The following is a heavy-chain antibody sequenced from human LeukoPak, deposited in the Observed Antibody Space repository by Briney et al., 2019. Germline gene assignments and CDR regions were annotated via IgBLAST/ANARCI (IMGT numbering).Heavy chain of an antibody. CDR3: ARLWTWDSSSLDGRDYFDY. J-gene: IGHJ4*02. Sequence: GESLKISCKGSGYSFTSYWIGWVRQMPGKGLEWMGIIYPGDSDTRYSPSFQGQVTISADKSISTAYLQWSSLKASDTAMYYCARLWTWDSSSLDGRDYFDYWGQGTLVTVSS. V-gene: IGHV5-51*01. CDR2: IYPGDSDT. D-gene: IGHD6-13*01. CDR1: GYSFTSYW.